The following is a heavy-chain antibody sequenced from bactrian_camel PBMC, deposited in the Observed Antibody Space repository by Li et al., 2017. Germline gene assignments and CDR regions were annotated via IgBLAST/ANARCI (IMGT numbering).Heavy chain of an antibody. Sequence: VQLVESGGGLVQPGGSLRLSCAASGFTFDAYAMGWIRLLPGKGLEWVSTIGRSGPRTNCADSVKGRFTISRENGKNTVILRMNSLKPEDTAVYYCAADPSRELWVGYPPYKYWGQGTQVTVS. D-gene: IGHD5*01. J-gene: IGHJ4*01. CDR1: GFTFDAYA. CDR3: AADPSRELWVGYPPYKY. CDR2: IGRSGPRT. V-gene: IGHV3-1*01.